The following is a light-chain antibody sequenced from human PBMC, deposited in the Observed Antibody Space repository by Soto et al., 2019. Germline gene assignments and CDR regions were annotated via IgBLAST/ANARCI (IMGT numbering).Light chain of an antibody. CDR2: AAS. V-gene: IGKV1-9*01. J-gene: IGKJ1*01. CDR3: QQSYNTLWT. CDR1: QGISSY. Sequence: IQLTQSPSSLSASVGDRVTITCRASQGISSYLAWYQQKPGRAPKLLIYAASTLQSGVPSRFSGSASGTEFTLTISSLQPDDFATYYCQQSYNTLWTFGQGTKVEIK.